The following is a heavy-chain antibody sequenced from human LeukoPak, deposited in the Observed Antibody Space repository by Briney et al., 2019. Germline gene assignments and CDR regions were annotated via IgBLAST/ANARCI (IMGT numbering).Heavy chain of an antibody. CDR1: GFTFSSYG. V-gene: IGHV3-33*01. CDR3: ARTQGLYGDYVYFDY. Sequence: GGSLRLSCAASGFTFSSYGMHWVRQAPGKGLEWVAVIWYDGSNKYYADSVKGRFTISRDNSKNTLYLQMNSLRAEDTAVYYCARTQGLYGDYVYFDYWGQGTLATVSS. D-gene: IGHD4-17*01. CDR2: IWYDGSNK. J-gene: IGHJ4*02.